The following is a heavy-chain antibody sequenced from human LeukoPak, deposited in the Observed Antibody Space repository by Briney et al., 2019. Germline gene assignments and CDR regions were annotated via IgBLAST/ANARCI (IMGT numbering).Heavy chain of an antibody. Sequence: ASVKVSCKASGYTFTGYYMHWVRQAPGQGLEWMGWINPNSGGTNYAQKFQGRVTMTRDTSISTAYMELSRLRSDDTAVYYCARMVAARPPYYYYYMDVWGKGTTVTVSS. CDR1: GYTFTGYY. V-gene: IGHV1-2*02. CDR2: INPNSGGT. J-gene: IGHJ6*03. CDR3: ARMVAARPPYYYYYMDV. D-gene: IGHD6-6*01.